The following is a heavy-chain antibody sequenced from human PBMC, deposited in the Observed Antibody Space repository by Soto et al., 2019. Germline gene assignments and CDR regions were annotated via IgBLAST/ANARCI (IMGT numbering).Heavy chain of an antibody. D-gene: IGHD3-22*01. CDR1: GGSISSYY. V-gene: IGHV4-59*01. CDR2: IYFRGTT. J-gene: IGHJ4*02. Sequence: SETLSLTCTVSGGSISSYYWSWIRQPPGKGLEWIGYIYFRGTTNYNPSLKSRVTMSADTSKNQFSLKLNSVTAADTAVYYCARMNYYDTSGYPFDYWGQGMMVTISS. CDR3: ARMNYYDTSGYPFDY.